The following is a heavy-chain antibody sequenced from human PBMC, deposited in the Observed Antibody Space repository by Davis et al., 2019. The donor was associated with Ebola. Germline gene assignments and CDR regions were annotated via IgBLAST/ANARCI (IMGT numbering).Heavy chain of an antibody. Sequence: AASVKVSCKASGGTFSSYAISWVRQAPGQGLEWMGRIIPILGIANYAQKFQGRVTITADKSTSTAYMELSSLRSEDTAVYYCARGGEPYGMDVWGQGTTVTVPS. CDR2: IIPILGIA. J-gene: IGHJ6*02. CDR3: ARGGEPYGMDV. V-gene: IGHV1-69*04. CDR1: GGTFSSYA. D-gene: IGHD3-16*01.